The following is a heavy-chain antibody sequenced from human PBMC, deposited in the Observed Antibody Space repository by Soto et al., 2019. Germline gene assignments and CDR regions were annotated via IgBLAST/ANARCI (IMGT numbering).Heavy chain of an antibody. V-gene: IGHV3-74*01. CDR3: ARGTQELLHVDYYYYGMDV. CDR2: INSDGSST. CDR1: GFTFSSYW. Sequence: PGGSLRLSCAASGFTFSSYWMHWVRQAPGKGLVWVSRINSDGSSTSYADSVKGRFTISRDNAKNTLYLQMNSLRAEDTAVYYCARGTQELLHVDYYYYGMDVWGQGTTVTVSS. D-gene: IGHD1-7*01. J-gene: IGHJ6*02.